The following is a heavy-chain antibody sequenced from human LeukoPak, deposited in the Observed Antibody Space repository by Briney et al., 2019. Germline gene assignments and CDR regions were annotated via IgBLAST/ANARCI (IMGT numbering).Heavy chain of an antibody. CDR3: AREGDGYNSPFDY. J-gene: IGHJ4*02. Sequence: SETLSLTCTVSGGSISSYYWSWIRQPPGKGLEWIGYIYYSGSTNYNPSLKSRVTISADTSKNQFSLKLSSVTAADTAVYYCAREGDGYNSPFDYWGQGTLVTVSS. CDR2: IYYSGST. D-gene: IGHD5-24*01. V-gene: IGHV4-59*01. CDR1: GGSISSYY.